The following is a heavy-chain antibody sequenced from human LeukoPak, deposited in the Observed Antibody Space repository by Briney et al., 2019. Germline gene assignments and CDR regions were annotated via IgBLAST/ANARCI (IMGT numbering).Heavy chain of an antibody. Sequence: PSETLSLTCTVSGGSISSSSYYWGWIRQPPGKGLEWIGSIYYSGSTYYNPSLKSRVTISVDTSKNQFSLKLSSVTAADTAVYYCASRAYGDWDYFDYWGQGTLVTVSS. CDR2: IYYSGST. J-gene: IGHJ4*02. V-gene: IGHV4-39*07. CDR1: GGSISSSSYY. CDR3: ASRAYGDWDYFDY. D-gene: IGHD4-17*01.